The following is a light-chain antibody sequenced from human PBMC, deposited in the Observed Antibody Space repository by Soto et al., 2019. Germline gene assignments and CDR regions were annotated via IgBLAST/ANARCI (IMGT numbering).Light chain of an antibody. CDR2: GVS. Sequence: EIVLTQSPGTLSLSPGERATLSCRASQSVSSGYLAWYQQKPGQAPRLLIYGVSSRATGIADRFSGSGSGTDFILTISRLEPEDFAVYYCQHYGSSPRMFGQGTKVEIK. CDR3: QHYGSSPRM. J-gene: IGKJ1*01. CDR1: QSVSSGY. V-gene: IGKV3-20*01.